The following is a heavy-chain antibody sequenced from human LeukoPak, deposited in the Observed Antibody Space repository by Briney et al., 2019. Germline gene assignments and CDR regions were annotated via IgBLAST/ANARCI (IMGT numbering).Heavy chain of an antibody. CDR3: ARVDRVVVPAATIGRTNWFDP. Sequence: GASVKVSCKASGYTFTGYYMHWVRQAPGQGLEWMGWINPNSGGTNYAQKFQGRVTMTRDTSISTAYMELSRLRSDDTAVYYCARVDRVVVPAATIGRTNWFDPWGQGTLVTVSS. D-gene: IGHD2-2*01. CDR2: INPNSGGT. V-gene: IGHV1-2*02. J-gene: IGHJ5*02. CDR1: GYTFTGYY.